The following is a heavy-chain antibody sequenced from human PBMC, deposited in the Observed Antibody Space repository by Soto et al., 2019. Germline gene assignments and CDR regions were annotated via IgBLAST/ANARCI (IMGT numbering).Heavy chain of an antibody. CDR2: MSGSGGST. Sequence: GGSLRLSCAASGFSFSSYVIAWVRQAPGKGLEWVSAMSGSGGSTYYPDSVKGRFTISRDNSENTLYLQMNSLRAEDTAVYYCAKASGSSWPYYFDSWGQGTLVTVSS. V-gene: IGHV3-23*01. D-gene: IGHD6-13*01. CDR3: AKASGSSWPYYFDS. CDR1: GFSFSSYV. J-gene: IGHJ4*02.